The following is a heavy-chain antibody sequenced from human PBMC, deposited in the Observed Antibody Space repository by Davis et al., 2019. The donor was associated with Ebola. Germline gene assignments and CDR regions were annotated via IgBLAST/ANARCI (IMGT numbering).Heavy chain of an antibody. V-gene: IGHV2-5*02. CDR1: GFSLSTSAVG. CDR2: IYWDDDR. D-gene: IGHD3-3*01. Sequence: SGPTLVKPTQTLTLTCTFSGFSLSTSAVGVGWIRPAPGKALDWLALIYWDDDRRYSPSLMSRLTISRDTSKNQVVLTVTNIDPVDTATYYCAHWSARHGLDVWGRGTTVTVSS. CDR3: AHWSARHGLDV. J-gene: IGHJ6*04.